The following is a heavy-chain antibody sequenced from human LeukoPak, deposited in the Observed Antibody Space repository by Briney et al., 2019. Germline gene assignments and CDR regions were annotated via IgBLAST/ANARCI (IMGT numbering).Heavy chain of an antibody. D-gene: IGHD3-3*01. J-gene: IGHJ4*02. CDR3: ASITIFGVPFDY. V-gene: IGHV3-48*01. CDR2: ISSSTI. CDR1: GFTFSSYS. Sequence: GGSLRLSCAASGFTFSSYSMNWVRQAPGKGLEWVSYISSSTIYYADSVKGRFTISRDNAKNSLYLQMNSLRAEDTAVYYCASITIFGVPFDYWGQGTLVTVSS.